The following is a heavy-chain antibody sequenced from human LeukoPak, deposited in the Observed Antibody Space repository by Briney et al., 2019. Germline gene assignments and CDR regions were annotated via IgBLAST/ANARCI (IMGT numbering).Heavy chain of an antibody. D-gene: IGHD6-19*01. CDR1: GFTVSSNY. V-gene: IGHV3-53*01. CDR2: IYSGGST. CDR3: ARQVEQWLVLNVDYYYMDV. Sequence: GGSLRLSCAASGFTVSSNYMSWVRQAPGKGLEWVSVIYSGGSTYYADSVKGRFTISRDNSKNTLYLQMNSLRAEDTAVYYCARQVEQWLVLNVDYYYMDVWGKGTTVTVSS. J-gene: IGHJ6*03.